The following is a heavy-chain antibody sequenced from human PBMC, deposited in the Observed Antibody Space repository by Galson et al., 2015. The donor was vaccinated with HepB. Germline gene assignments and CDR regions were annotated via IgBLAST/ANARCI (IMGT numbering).Heavy chain of an antibody. Sequence: CAAAGFTFPNYAMTWVRQAPGKGLEWVSTISGDSSGTYYADSVKGRFSISRDNSKSTLYLQMNSLRVEDTALYYCAKFGGGSCDRDNCYGPFDIWGQGTMVTVSS. V-gene: IGHV3-23*01. CDR3: AKFGGGSCDRDNCYGPFDI. CDR1: GFTFPNYA. J-gene: IGHJ3*02. D-gene: IGHD2-21*02. CDR2: ISGDSSGT.